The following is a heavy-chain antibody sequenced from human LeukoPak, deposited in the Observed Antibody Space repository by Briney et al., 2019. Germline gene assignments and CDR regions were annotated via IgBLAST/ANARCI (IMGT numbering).Heavy chain of an antibody. CDR1: GGSFSGYY. CDR2: INHSGST. J-gene: IGHJ6*04. V-gene: IGHV4-34*01. D-gene: IGHD2-2*02. Sequence: SETLSLTCAVYGGSFSGYYWSWIRQPPGKGLEWIGEINHSGSTNYNPSLKSRVTISVDTSKNQFSLKLSSVTAADTAVCYCARGCCSSTSCYRDYYYYYGMDVWGKGTTVTVSS. CDR3: ARGCCSSTSCYRDYYYYYGMDV.